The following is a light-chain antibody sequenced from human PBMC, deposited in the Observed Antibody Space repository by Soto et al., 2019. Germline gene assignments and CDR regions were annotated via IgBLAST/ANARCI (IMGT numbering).Light chain of an antibody. CDR3: TSFAGSKDLL. CDR2: DVF. Sequence: QSVLTQPPSASGSPGQSVTISCTGTSSDVGGYNYVSWYQHHPGKAPKLIIYDVFERPSGVPDRFSGSKSGNTASLTVSGLQTEDEAEYYCTSFAGSKDLLFGGGTKLTVL. V-gene: IGLV2-8*01. J-gene: IGLJ3*02. CDR1: SSDVGGYNY.